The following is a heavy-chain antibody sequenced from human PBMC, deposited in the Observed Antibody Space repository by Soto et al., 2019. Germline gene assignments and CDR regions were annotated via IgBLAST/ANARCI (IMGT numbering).Heavy chain of an antibody. CDR2: MNPGSGQT. Sequence: ASVKVSCKASGGTFSSYAISWVRQAPGQGLEWLGWMNPGSGQTGYASKFQGRVAMTRDASTGTSHLELSSLTSDDTAVYYCARMASAGTLNWFDPWGQGTLVTVSS. V-gene: IGHV1-8*02. CDR1: GGTFSSYA. CDR3: ARMASAGTLNWFDP. J-gene: IGHJ5*02. D-gene: IGHD6-13*01.